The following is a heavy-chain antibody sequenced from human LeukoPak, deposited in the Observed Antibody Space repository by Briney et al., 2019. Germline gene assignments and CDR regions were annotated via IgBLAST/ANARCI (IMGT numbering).Heavy chain of an antibody. D-gene: IGHD6-6*01. J-gene: IGHJ6*03. V-gene: IGHV3-30*02. CDR1: GFTFSSYG. CDR3: AKEAGQLASFYYYYYMDV. Sequence: PGGSLRLSCAASGFTFSSYGMHWVRQAPDKGLECVAFIRYDGSNKYYADSVKGRFTISRDNSKNTLYLQMNSLRAEDTAVYYCAKEAGQLASFYYYYYMDVWGKGTTVTVSS. CDR2: IRYDGSNK.